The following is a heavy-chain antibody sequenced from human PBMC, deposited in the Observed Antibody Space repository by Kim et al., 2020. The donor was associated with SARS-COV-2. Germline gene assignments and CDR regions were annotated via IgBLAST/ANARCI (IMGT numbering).Heavy chain of an antibody. CDR3: AKSGYSGFNGEWGAFDI. CDR2: ISYDGSNK. D-gene: IGHD1-26*01. V-gene: IGHV3-30*18. CDR1: GFTFSSYG. Sequence: GGSLRLSCAASGFTFSSYGVHWVRQAPGKGLEGVAVISYDGSNKYYADSVKGRFTISRDNSKNTLYLQMNSLRPEDTAVYYCAKSGYSGFNGEWGAFDI. J-gene: IGHJ3*02.